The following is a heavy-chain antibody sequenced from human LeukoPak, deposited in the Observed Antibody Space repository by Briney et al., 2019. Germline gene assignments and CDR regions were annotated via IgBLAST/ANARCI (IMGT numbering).Heavy chain of an antibody. J-gene: IGHJ6*03. CDR1: GYSFTGHY. CDR3: ARGIAVAVNYYYYYMDV. D-gene: IGHD6-19*01. Sequence: GASVKVSCKASGYSFTGHYMHWVRQAPGQGLEWMGWINPKSGGTNYAQKFQGRVTMTRNTSISTAYMELSSLRSEDTAVYYCARGIAVAVNYYYYYMDVWGKGTTVTISS. V-gene: IGHV1-2*02. CDR2: INPKSGGT.